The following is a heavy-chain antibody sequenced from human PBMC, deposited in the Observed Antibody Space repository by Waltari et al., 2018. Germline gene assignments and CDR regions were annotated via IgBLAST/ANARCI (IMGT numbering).Heavy chain of an antibody. D-gene: IGHD3-16*02. CDR2: IKQNGGET. V-gene: IGHV3-7*03. Sequence: EVRLVESGGGLVQPGGSLRLSCEASGFTCGAYYMSWVRQAPGQGLEWVANIKQNGGETFYVDSVKGRFTISRDNDKKFMYLEMKSLRVEDTATYYCARFGFAGVVGYFDNWGQRTRVAVSS. CDR1: GFTCGAYY. CDR3: ARFGFAGVVGYFDN. J-gene: IGHJ4*02.